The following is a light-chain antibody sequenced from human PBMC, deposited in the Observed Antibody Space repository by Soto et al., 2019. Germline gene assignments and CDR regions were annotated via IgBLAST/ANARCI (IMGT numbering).Light chain of an antibody. CDR1: QSFNSIY. Sequence: EIVLTQSPGTLSLSPGERATLSCRASQSFNSIYLAWYQQKPGQAPRLLIYGASSRATGIPDRFSGSGSGTDFTLTISRLEPEDFAVHYCHQYDSWTFGQGTKVDIK. J-gene: IGKJ1*01. V-gene: IGKV3-20*01. CDR2: GAS. CDR3: HQYDSWT.